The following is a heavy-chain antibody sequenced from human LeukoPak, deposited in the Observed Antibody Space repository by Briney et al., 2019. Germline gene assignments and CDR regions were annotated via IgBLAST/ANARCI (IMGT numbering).Heavy chain of an antibody. J-gene: IGHJ4*02. CDR3: ARRGIQLWPHDDY. V-gene: IGHV3-30*03. CDR2: ISNDGNIK. Sequence: GGSLRLSCAGSGFSFSSFGMHWVRLPPGKGLEWVAVISNDGNIKYYTDSVKGRFTISRENSENMLYLQMNSLRAEDTAVYYCARRGIQLWPHDDYWGQGTLVTVSS. CDR1: GFSFSSFG. D-gene: IGHD5-18*01.